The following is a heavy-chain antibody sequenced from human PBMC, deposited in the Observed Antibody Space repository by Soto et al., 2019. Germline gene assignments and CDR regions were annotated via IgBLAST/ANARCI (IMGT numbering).Heavy chain of an antibody. D-gene: IGHD2-2*01. Sequence: GGSLRLSCAASGFTFSSYSMNWVRQAPGKGLEWVSYISSSSSTIYYADSVKGRFTISRDNAKNSLYLQMNSLRAEDTAVYYCAREARFTTPGDIVVVPAVWYYFDYWGRGTLVTVSS. CDR3: AREARFTTPGDIVVVPAVWYYFDY. V-gene: IGHV3-48*01. J-gene: IGHJ4*02. CDR2: ISSSSSTI. CDR1: GFTFSSYS.